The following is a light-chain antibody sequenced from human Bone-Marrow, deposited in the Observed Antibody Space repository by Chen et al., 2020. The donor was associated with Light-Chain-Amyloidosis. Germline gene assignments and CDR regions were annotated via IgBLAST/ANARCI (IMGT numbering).Light chain of an antibody. V-gene: IGLV3-25*03. CDR1: DLPKKY. J-gene: IGLJ2*01. CDR2: RGT. Sequence: SYELTQPPSVSVSPGQTARLNCSGDDLPKKYAYWYQQKPGQAPVLVIHRGTERPSGVSERFSGSSSGTTATLTIVGVQAEDEADYHCQSADSSGTDEVIFGGGTKLTVL. CDR3: QSADSSGTDEVI.